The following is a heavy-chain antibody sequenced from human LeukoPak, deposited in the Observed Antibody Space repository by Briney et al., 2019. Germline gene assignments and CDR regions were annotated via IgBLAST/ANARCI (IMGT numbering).Heavy chain of an antibody. Sequence: SETLSLTCTVSGYSISSGFYWAWIRQPPGKGLEWIGSVYHTGSTYSNPSLKSRVTISVDTSKNQFSLSLTSVTAADTAVYYCARVAGVEVAPATSYWGQGTLVTVSS. CDR3: ARVAGVEVAPATSY. CDR2: VYHTGST. CDR1: GYSISSGFY. J-gene: IGHJ4*02. V-gene: IGHV4-38-2*02. D-gene: IGHD2-15*01.